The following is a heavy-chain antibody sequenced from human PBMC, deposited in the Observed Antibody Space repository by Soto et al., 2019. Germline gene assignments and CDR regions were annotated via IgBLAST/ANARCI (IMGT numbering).Heavy chain of an antibody. D-gene: IGHD5-18*01. CDR2: IYCSGST. J-gene: IGHJ5*02. CDR3: ARASIQLWLGSWFDP. V-gene: IGHV4-31*03. CDR1: GGSISSGGYY. Sequence: PSETLSLTGTVSGGSISSGGYYWSWIRQHPARGREWIGYIYCSGSTYYKPSLKSRVTISVDTSKNQFSLKLSSVTAADTAVYYCARASIQLWLGSWFDPWGQGTLVTVSS.